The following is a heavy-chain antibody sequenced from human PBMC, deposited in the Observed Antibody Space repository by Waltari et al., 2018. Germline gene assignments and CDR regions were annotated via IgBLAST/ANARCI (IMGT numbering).Heavy chain of an antibody. CDR1: GYSISSGYY. V-gene: IGHV4-38-2*01. Sequence: QVQLQESGPGLVKPSETLSITCAVSGYSISSGYYRGWTRQSPGQGLDSTGRVSNSGSTYYNPSLKSRVTISVDTSKHQFSIKLSSVTAVYTAVYYCARAGGYYLRGWFDPWGQGTLVTVSS. D-gene: IGHD3-10*01. J-gene: IGHJ5*02. CDR3: ARAGGYYLRGWFDP. CDR2: VSNSGST.